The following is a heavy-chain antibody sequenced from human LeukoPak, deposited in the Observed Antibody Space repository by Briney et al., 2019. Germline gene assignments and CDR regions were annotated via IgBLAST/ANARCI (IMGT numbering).Heavy chain of an antibody. V-gene: IGHV3-48*02. CDR2: ITASGTAM. CDR1: GFTFSSYS. CDR3: ARILSGSGSYGAFDI. D-gene: IGHD1-26*01. Sequence: GGSLRLSCAASGFTFSSYSMNWVRQAPGKGLEWVSHITASGTAMFYADSVKGRFTISGDNAKNSLYLQMNSLRDEDTAVYYCARILSGSGSYGAFDIWGQGTMVTVSS. J-gene: IGHJ3*02.